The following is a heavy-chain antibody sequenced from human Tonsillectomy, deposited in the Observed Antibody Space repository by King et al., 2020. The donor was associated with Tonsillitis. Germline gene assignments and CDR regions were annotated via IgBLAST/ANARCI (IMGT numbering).Heavy chain of an antibody. CDR1: GLTFNNYA. CDR2: ISGSGGAT. D-gene: IGHD3-16*01. CDR3: AEGRGDYVWGINNYLDF. J-gene: IGHJ4*02. V-gene: IGHV3-23*04. Sequence: VQLVESGGGLVQPGGSRRLSCAASGLTFNNYAMSWVRQAPGKGLEWVSAISGSGGATYYADSVKGRFTISRDNARNTLYLQMNSLGAEDTAIYYCAEGRGDYVWGINNYLDFWGQGTLLTVSS.